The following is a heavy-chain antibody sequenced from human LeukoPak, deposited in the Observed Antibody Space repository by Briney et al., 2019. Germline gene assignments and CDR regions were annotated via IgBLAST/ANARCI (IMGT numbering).Heavy chain of an antibody. J-gene: IGHJ4*02. CDR1: GFTFSSYG. D-gene: IGHD5-24*01. CDR2: ISYDGSNK. V-gene: IGHV3-30*18. Sequence: GGSLRLSCAASGFTFSSYGMHWVRQAPGKGLEWVAVISYDGSNKYYADSVKGRFTISRDNSENTLYLQMNSLRAEDTAVYYCANESPKRRWLQVDYWGQGTLVTVSS. CDR3: ANESPKRRWLQVDY.